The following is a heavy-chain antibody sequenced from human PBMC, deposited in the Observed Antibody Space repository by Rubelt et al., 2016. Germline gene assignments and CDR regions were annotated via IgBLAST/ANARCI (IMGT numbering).Heavy chain of an antibody. D-gene: IGHD2-8*02. CDR2: INEDGAGK. Sequence: EVKLVDSGGGLVQRGGSLRLSCAVSGFTLRNYWISWVRQAPGRGLEWVSNINEDGAGKSYVDSVRGRFTISKKNVKNLVYLKMESRRVEDTAVEFWARDGPGGYLDSWGQGTVVIVSS. J-gene: IGHJ4*02. CDR1: GFTLRNYW. CDR3: ARDGPGGYLDS. V-gene: IGHV3-7*03.